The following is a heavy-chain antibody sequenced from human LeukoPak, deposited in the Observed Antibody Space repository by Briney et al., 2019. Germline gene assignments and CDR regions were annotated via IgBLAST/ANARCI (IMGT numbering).Heavy chain of an antibody. CDR3: ASAHIVVLHDAFDI. J-gene: IGHJ3*02. CDR2: INNSGST. CDR1: GGSVSGYD. V-gene: IGHV4-34*01. Sequence: SSETLSLTCAVYGGSVSGYDCSWSRQPPGKGLEWSGEINNSGSTNYTPSLKSRVTISVDTSKNQFSLKLSSVTAADTAVYYCASAHIVVLHDAFDIWGQGTMVTVSS. D-gene: IGHD2-2*01.